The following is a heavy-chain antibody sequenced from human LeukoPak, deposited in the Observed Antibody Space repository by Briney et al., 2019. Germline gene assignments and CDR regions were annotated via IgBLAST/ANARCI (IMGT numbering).Heavy chain of an antibody. CDR2: IYYSGST. J-gene: IGHJ4*02. V-gene: IGHV4-59*12. D-gene: IGHD3-22*01. Sequence: SETLSLTCTVSGGSISSYYWSWIRQPPGKGLEWIGYIYYSGSTNYNPSLKSRVTISVDTSKNQFSLKLSSVTAADTAVYYCARGSYGVITMIVGGYYFDYWGQGTLVTVSS. CDR1: GGSISSYY. CDR3: ARGSYGVITMIVGGYYFDY.